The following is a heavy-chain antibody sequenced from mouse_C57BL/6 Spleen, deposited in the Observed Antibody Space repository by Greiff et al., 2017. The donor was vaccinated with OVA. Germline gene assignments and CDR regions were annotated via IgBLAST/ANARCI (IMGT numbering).Heavy chain of an antibody. V-gene: IGHV1-76*01. CDR1: GYTFTDYY. Sequence: QVQLQQSGAELVRPGASVKLSCKASGYTFTDYYINWVKQRPGQGLEWIARIYPGSGNTYYNEKFKGKATLTAEKSSSTAYMQLSSLTSEDSAVYFGARGGYYGSSPHCDVWGTGTTVTVSS. CDR3: ARGGYYGSSPHCDV. D-gene: IGHD1-1*01. CDR2: IYPGSGNT. J-gene: IGHJ1*03.